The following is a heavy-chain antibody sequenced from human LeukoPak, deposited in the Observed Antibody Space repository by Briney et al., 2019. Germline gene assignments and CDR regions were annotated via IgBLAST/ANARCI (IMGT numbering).Heavy chain of an antibody. CDR1: GFTFSSYA. D-gene: IGHD4-17*01. CDR3: ARWDGDYGWGGRHLDY. CDR2: FSANGGSA. Sequence: GGSLRLSCAASGFTFSSYAMSWVRQAPGKGLEWVSGFSANGGSAYYADSVKGRFTISRDNSKNTLYLQMNSLRAEDTAVYYCARWDGDYGWGGRHLDYWGQGTLVTVSS. V-gene: IGHV3-23*01. J-gene: IGHJ4*02.